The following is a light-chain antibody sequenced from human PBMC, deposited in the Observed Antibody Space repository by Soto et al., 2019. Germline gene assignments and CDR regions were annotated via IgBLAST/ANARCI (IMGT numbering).Light chain of an antibody. CDR1: SSDVGGYNY. J-gene: IGLJ2*01. Sequence: QSALTQPASVSGSPGQASTISCTGTSSDVGGYNYVSWYQQHPGKAPKLIIYEVVNRPSGVSSRFSGSKSGNTASLTISGLQAEDEADFYCSAYTGSHTLVVFGGGTKLTVL. CDR2: EVV. CDR3: SAYTGSHTLVV. V-gene: IGLV2-14*01.